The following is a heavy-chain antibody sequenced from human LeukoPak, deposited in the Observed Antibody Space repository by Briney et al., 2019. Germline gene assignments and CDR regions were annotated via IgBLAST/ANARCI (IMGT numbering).Heavy chain of an antibody. D-gene: IGHD1-26*01. CDR1: GGSISSSSYY. CDR3: ARHGTRYHYYFMDV. J-gene: IGHJ6*03. V-gene: IGHV4-39*01. CDR2: INYSGST. Sequence: SETLSLTCTVSGGSISSSSYYWTWIRQPPGKGLEWIGEINYSGSTNYNPSLKSRITVSVDTSKNQFSLKLSSVTAADTAVYYCARHGTRYHYYFMDVWGKGTTVTISS.